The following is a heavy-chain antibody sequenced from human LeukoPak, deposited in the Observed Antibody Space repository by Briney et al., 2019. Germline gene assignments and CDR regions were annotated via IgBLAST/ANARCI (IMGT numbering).Heavy chain of an antibody. CDR1: GFTFSSYT. Sequence: PGGSLRLSCAASGFTFSSYTMNWVRQAPGKGLEGVSSISGSSRHKYYADSVKGRFTISRDNAKNSLYLQMNSLTAEDAAVYYCAGGLDIAVAGPGGYFDYWGQGTLVTVSS. V-gene: IGHV3-21*04. D-gene: IGHD6-19*01. J-gene: IGHJ4*02. CDR2: ISGSSRHK. CDR3: AGGLDIAVAGPGGYFDY.